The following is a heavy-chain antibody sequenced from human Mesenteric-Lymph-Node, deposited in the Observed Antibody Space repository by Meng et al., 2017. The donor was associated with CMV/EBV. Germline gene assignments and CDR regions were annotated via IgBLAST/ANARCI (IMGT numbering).Heavy chain of an antibody. CDR1: GASVSSDSYY. D-gene: IGHD6-19*01. V-gene: IGHV4-61*01. CDR2: LHYIGGT. CDR3: ARDLGGNSGWYLDY. Sequence: SETLSLTCTVSGASVSSDSYYWSWIRQLPGKGLEWIGYLHYIGGTNYNPSLRSRVTISVDTSKNQFSLKLSSVTAADTAVYYCARDLGGNSGWYLDYWGQGTLVTVSS. J-gene: IGHJ4*02.